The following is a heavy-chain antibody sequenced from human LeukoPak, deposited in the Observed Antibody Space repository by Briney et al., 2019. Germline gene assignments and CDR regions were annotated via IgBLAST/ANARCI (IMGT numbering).Heavy chain of an antibody. Sequence: ASVKVSCKASGYTFTSNYVHWVRQAPGQGLEWVGMIYPRDGSTSYAQKFQGRVIVSRDTPTSTVHMELSGLRSEDTAVYYCARDQEGFDYWGQGTLVTVSS. CDR2: IYPRDGST. CDR3: ARDQEGFDY. V-gene: IGHV1-46*01. CDR1: GYTFTSNY. J-gene: IGHJ4*02.